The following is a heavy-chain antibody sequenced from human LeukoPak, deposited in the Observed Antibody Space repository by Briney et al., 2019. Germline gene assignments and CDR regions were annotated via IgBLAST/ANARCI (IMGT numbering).Heavy chain of an antibody. V-gene: IGHV3-74*01. CDR2: INTDGSDI. CDR1: GFSFSSYL. J-gene: IGHJ4*02. Sequence: GGSLRLSCAASGFSFSSYLMHWVRQVPGKGLVWVSRINTDGSDITYADSVKGRFTISRDNAKNTLYLQMNSLRAEDTAVFYCARTGNLLDYWGQGTLVTVSS. CDR3: ARTGNLLDY. D-gene: IGHD1-7*01.